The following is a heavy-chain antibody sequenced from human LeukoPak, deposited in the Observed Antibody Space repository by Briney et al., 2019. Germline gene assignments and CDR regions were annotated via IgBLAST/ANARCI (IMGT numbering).Heavy chain of an antibody. CDR1: DYSISSGDY. CDR3: ARGWSILRGGDWFDP. D-gene: IGHD3-3*02. V-gene: IGHV4-38-2*02. CDR2: IYDSGTT. J-gene: IGHJ5*02. Sequence: SGTLSLTCTVSDYSISSGDYWGWIRQPPGKGLEWIGSIYDSGTTYYTPSLKSRVTISVDTSKNQFSLKLSSVTAADTAVYYCARGWSILRGGDWFDPWGQGTLVTISS.